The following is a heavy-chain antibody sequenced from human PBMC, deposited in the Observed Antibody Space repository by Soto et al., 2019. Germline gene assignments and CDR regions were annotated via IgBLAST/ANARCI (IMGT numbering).Heavy chain of an antibody. D-gene: IGHD5-18*01. J-gene: IGHJ6*02. CDR3: TVGLDTAMVQYYYYYGMDV. CDR2: IKSKTDGGTT. V-gene: IGHV3-15*01. CDR1: GFTFSNAW. Sequence: EVQLVESGGGLVKPGGSLRLSCAASGFTFSNAWMSWVRQAPGKGLEWVGRIKSKTDGGTTDYAAPVKGRFTISRDDSKNTLYLQMNSLKTDDTAVYYCTVGLDTAMVQYYYYYGMDVWGQGTTVTVSS.